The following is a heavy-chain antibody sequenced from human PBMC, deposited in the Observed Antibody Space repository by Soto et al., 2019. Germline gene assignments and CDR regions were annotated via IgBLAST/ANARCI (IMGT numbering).Heavy chain of an antibody. V-gene: IGHV4-31*03. Sequence: PSETLSLTCTVSGDSITAGGHYWAWIRQHPEKGLEWLGYIHYSGTTDYNPSLKSRLTVSVDTSKNQFSLSLSSVTAADTAIYYCAELTATYWNFDIWGRGTLVTVSS. D-gene: IGHD2-21*02. J-gene: IGHJ2*01. CDR3: AELTATYWNFDI. CDR1: GDSITAGGHY. CDR2: IHYSGTT.